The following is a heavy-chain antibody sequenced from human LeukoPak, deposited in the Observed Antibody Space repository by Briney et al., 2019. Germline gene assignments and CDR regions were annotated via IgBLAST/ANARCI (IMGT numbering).Heavy chain of an antibody. CDR2: ISGSGGST. CDR1: GFTFSSYA. V-gene: IGHV3-23*01. CDR3: ASEKYNWNYGVFDY. D-gene: IGHD1-7*01. Sequence: GGFLRLSCAASGFTFSSYAMSWVRQAPGKGLEWVSAISGSGGSTYYADSVKGRFTISRDNSKNTPYLQMNSLRAEDTAVYYCASEKYNWNYGVFDYWVQRTMVTVSS. J-gene: IGHJ4*02.